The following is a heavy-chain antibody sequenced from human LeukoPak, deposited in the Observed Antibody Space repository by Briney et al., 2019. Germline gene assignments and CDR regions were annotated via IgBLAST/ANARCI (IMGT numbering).Heavy chain of an antibody. CDR3: ARESQYSSGWYYVDWFDP. J-gene: IGHJ5*02. Sequence: SETLSLTCAVYGGSFSGYYWSWIRQPPGKGLEWIGEINHSGSTNYNPSLKSRVTISVDTSKNQFSLKLSSVTAADTAVYYCARESQYSSGWYYVDWFDPWGQGTLVTVSS. CDR2: INHSGST. V-gene: IGHV4-34*01. D-gene: IGHD6-19*01. CDR1: GGSFSGYY.